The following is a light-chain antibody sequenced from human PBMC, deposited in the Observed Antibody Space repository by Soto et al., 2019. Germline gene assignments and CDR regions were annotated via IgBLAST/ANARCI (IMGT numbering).Light chain of an antibody. CDR3: KQALETPYT. Sequence: EIVMTQSPPSLTVTPGEPASISCRSSQRLLHSNGNTFLDWYLQKPGQSPQLLIYLGSNRASGVPDRVSGSEAGTDFTLKISRVEAEDAGVYYCKQALETPYTFGQGTKVDIK. V-gene: IGKV2-28*01. J-gene: IGKJ2*01. CDR2: LGS. CDR1: QRLLHSNGNTF.